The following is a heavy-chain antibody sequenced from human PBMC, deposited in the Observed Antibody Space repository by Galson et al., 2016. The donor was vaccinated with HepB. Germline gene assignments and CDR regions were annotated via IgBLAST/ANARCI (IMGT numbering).Heavy chain of an antibody. CDR3: AKDNSGSYIDY. CDR2: YHYSGNT. CDR1: GVSVSNDRLY. J-gene: IGHJ4*02. D-gene: IGHD1-26*01. Sequence: SGVSVSNDRLYWGWIRQPPGKGLEWIGFYHYSGNTNYNASLKSRVTISFDTSKNQFSLKLRSVTAADTAVYYCAKDNSGSYIDYWGQGILVTVSS. V-gene: IGHV4-61*01.